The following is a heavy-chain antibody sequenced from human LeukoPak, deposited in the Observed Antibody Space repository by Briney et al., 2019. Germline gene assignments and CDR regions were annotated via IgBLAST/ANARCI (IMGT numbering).Heavy chain of an antibody. CDR2: ISGSGGST. D-gene: IGHD1-26*01. V-gene: IGHV3-23*01. Sequence: GGSLRLSCAASGFTFSSYAMSWVRQAPGKGLEWVSAISGSGGSTYYVDSVKGRFTISRDNSKNTLYLQMNTLRAEDTAVYYCAKGSGSYENNWFDPWGQGTLVTVSS. CDR3: AKGSGSYENNWFDP. CDR1: GFTFSSYA. J-gene: IGHJ5*02.